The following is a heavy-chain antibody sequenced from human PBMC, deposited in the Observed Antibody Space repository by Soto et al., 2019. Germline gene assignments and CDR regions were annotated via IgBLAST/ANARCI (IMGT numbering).Heavy chain of an antibody. J-gene: IGHJ5*02. Sequence: SVPTSVSGGPIRGGGHCWSWIHQQPGQGLDWIGYIYYSGSTYYNPSLKSRVTISVDTSKNQFSLKLSSVTAADTAVYYCARDHQFYYYDSRGSSSWFDPWGQGTLVTVSS. CDR2: IYYSGST. V-gene: IGHV4-31*03. CDR3: ARDHQFYYYDSRGSSSWFDP. D-gene: IGHD3-22*01. CDR1: GGPIRGGGHC.